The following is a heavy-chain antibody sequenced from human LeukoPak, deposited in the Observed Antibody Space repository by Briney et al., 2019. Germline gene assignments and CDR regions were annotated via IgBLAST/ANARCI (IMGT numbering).Heavy chain of an antibody. Sequence: SETLSLTCTVSGGSISSSSYYWGWIRQPPGKGLEWIVNMYYSGSTYYNPSLKSRVTMSVDTSKNQFSLKLSSVTAADTAVYYCAREQIHPYDFRYYYFDYWGQGTLVTVSS. CDR1: GGSISSSSYY. V-gene: IGHV4-39*07. D-gene: IGHD3-3*01. CDR2: MYYSGST. CDR3: AREQIHPYDFRYYYFDY. J-gene: IGHJ4*02.